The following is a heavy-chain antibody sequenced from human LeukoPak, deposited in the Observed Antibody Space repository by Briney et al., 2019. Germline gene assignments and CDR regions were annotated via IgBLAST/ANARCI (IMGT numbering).Heavy chain of an antibody. Sequence: PGGSLRLSCAASGFTFSSYSMNWVRQAPGKGLEWVAVISYDGSNKYYTDSVKGRFTISRDNSKNTLYLQMSSLRAEDTAVYYCAREAGYDPAKGPEGFDPWGQGTLVTVSS. J-gene: IGHJ5*02. CDR1: GFTFSSYS. V-gene: IGHV3-30*03. D-gene: IGHD5-12*01. CDR3: AREAGYDPAKGPEGFDP. CDR2: ISYDGSNK.